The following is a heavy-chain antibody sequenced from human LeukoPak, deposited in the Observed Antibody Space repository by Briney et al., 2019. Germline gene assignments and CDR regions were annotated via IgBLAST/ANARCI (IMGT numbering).Heavy chain of an antibody. CDR3: ARRMVRGVITYYYMDV. CDR2: ISSSGSTI. D-gene: IGHD3-10*01. J-gene: IGHJ6*03. CDR1: GFTFSSYE. V-gene: IGHV3-48*03. Sequence: GGSLRLSCAASGFTFSSYEMNWVRQAPGKGLEWVSYISSSGSTIYYADSVKGRFTISRDNAKNSLYLQMNSLRAEDTAVYYCARRMVRGVITYYYMDVWGKGTTVTISS.